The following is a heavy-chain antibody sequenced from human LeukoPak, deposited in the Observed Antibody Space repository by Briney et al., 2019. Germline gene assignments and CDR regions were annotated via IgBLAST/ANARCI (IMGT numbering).Heavy chain of an antibody. CDR3: ARGSYYDFSTGAFDI. CDR1: GFTFSSYA. J-gene: IGHJ3*02. V-gene: IGHV3-30*04. CDR2: ISYDGSNK. Sequence: GGSLRLSCAASGFTFSSYAMHWVRQAPGKGLEWVAVISYDGSNKYYADSVKGRFTISRDNSKNTLYLQMNSLRAEDTAVYYCARGSYYDFSTGAFDIWGQGTMVTDSS. D-gene: IGHD3-3*01.